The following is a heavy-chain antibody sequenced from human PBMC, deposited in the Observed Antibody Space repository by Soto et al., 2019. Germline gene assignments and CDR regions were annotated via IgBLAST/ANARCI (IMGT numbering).Heavy chain of an antibody. V-gene: IGHV1-2*02. J-gene: IGHJ6*02. CDR1: GYTFTDYY. Sequence: QVQLVQSRAEVKKPGASVNVSCKASGYTFTDYYIYWLRQAPGHGLEWMGWINPNSGATNYAHNFPGRVTMTRDTSIRAAYMELSRLSSDDTAVYYCAKDQGGYMVSGMDVWGQGTTVTVSS. D-gene: IGHD2-2*02. CDR2: INPNSGAT. CDR3: AKDQGGYMVSGMDV.